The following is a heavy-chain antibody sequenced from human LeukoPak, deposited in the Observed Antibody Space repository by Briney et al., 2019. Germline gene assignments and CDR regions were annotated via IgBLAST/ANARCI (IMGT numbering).Heavy chain of an antibody. D-gene: IGHD1-26*01. CDR2: IYYSGST. CDR3: ASPRARGGSYPFDY. Sequence: PSQTLSLTCTVSGGSISSGDYYWGWIRQPPGKGLEGIGYIYYSGSTYYNPSLKSRVTISIDTSKNQFSLKLSSVTAADTAVYYCASPRARGGSYPFDYWGQGTLVTVSS. CDR1: GGSISSGDYY. J-gene: IGHJ4*02. V-gene: IGHV4-30-4*08.